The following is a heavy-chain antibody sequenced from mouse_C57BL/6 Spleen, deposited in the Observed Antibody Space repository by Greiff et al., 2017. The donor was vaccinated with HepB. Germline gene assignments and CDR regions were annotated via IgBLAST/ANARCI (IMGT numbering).Heavy chain of an antibody. V-gene: IGHV3-6*01. Sequence: EVQLVESGPGLVKPSQSLSLTCSVTGYSITSGYYWNWIRQFPGNKLEWMGYISYDGSNNYNPSLKNRISITRDTSKNQFFLKLNSVTTEDTATYYCARGRSYAMDYWGQGTSVTVSS. CDR1: GYSITSGYY. CDR3: ARGRSYAMDY. CDR2: ISYDGSN. J-gene: IGHJ4*01.